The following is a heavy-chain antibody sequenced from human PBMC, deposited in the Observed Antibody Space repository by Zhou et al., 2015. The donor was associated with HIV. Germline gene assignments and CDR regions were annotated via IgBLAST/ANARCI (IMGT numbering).Heavy chain of an antibody. D-gene: IGHD2-2*01. CDR1: GGTFSSYT. CDR3: AKYPQKYCSSTSCFYGMDV. J-gene: IGHJ6*02. Sequence: QVQLVQSGAEVKKPGSSVKVSCKASGGTFSSYTISWVRQAPGQGLEWMGRIIPILGIANYAQKFQGRVTITADKSTSTAYMELSSLRSEDTAVYYCAKYPQKYCSSTSCFYGMDVWGQGTTVTVSS. V-gene: IGHV1-69*02. CDR2: IIPILGIA.